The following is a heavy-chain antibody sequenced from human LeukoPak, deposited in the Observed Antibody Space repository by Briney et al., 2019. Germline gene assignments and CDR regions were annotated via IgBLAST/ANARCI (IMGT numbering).Heavy chain of an antibody. J-gene: IGHJ4*02. CDR2: INHSGST. Sequence: PSETLSLTCAVYGGSFSGYYRSWIRQPPGKGLEWIGEINHSGSTNYNPSLKSRVTISVDTSKYQFSLKLSSVTAADTAVYYCARRSIVGATNYWGQGTLVTVSS. CDR1: GGSFSGYY. CDR3: ARRSIVGATNY. D-gene: IGHD1-26*01. V-gene: IGHV4-34*01.